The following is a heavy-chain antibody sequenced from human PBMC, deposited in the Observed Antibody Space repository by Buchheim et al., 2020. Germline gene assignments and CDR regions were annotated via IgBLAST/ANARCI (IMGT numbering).Heavy chain of an antibody. CDR2: ISRGSDDI. D-gene: IGHD1-1*01. V-gene: IGHV3-21*01. J-gene: IGHJ4*02. CDR3: ARGEVEETRFLDS. CDR1: GFSFSGYS. Sequence: EVQLVESGGGLVEPGGSLRLSCAASGFSFSGYSMNWVRQAPGEGLEWVSFISRGSDDIHYADSVKGRFTISRDTAKHSLYPQMNSLRLEDTAVYYCARGEVEETRFLDSWGQGTL.